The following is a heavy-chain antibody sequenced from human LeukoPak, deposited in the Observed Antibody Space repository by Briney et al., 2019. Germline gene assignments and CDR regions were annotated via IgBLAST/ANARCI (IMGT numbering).Heavy chain of an antibody. CDR1: GFTFDDYA. CDR3: AKDKHYYGSGSLDY. V-gene: IGHV3-9*03. Sequence: GRSLRLSCAASGFTFDDYAMHWVRQAPGKGLEWVSGISWNSDSIGYADSVKGRFTISRDNAKNSLYLQMNSLRAEDMALYYCAKDKHYYGSGSLDYWGQGTLVTVSS. D-gene: IGHD3-10*01. CDR2: ISWNSDSI. J-gene: IGHJ4*02.